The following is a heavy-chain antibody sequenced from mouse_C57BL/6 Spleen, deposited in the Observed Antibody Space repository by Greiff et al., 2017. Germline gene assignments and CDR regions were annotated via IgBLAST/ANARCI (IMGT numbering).Heavy chain of an antibody. CDR1: GYTFTSYW. D-gene: IGHD4-1*02. Sequence: QVQLQQPGAELVKPGASVKLSCKASGYTFTSYWMQWVKQRPGQGLEWIGEIDPSDSYTNYNQKFKGKATLTVDTSSSTAYMQLSSLTSEDSAVYYCARATGPEFAYWGQGTLVTVSA. CDR3: ARATGPEFAY. J-gene: IGHJ3*01. CDR2: IDPSDSYT. V-gene: IGHV1-50*01.